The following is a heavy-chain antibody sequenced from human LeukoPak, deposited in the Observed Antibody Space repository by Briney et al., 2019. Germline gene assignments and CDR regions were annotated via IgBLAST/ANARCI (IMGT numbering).Heavy chain of an antibody. V-gene: IGHV4-39*01. CDR3: ARHGWKTKSTWLDT. Sequence: SETLSLTCNVSGDFIESSGYSWGWIRQPPGKRMEWIGSVAYGGSTFYEPSLRSRVTMSVDTSKNQFSLKMTSVTIADTAVYYCARHGWKTKSTWLDTWGQGSLVIVSS. J-gene: IGHJ5*02. CDR1: GDFIESSGYS. CDR2: VAYGGST. D-gene: IGHD1-1*01.